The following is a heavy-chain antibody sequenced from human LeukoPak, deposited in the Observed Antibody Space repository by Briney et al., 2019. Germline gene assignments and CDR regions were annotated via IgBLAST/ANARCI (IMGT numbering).Heavy chain of an antibody. CDR1: GFILSTYW. D-gene: IGHD2-15*01. V-gene: IGHV3-7*01. Sequence: PGGSLRLSCAASGFILSTYWMSWVRQAPGKGLEWVANIKQDGSEKYYVDSVKGRFTISRDNAKNSLYLQMNSLRAEDTAVYYCATSPLRYCSGGSCYFDYWGQGTLVTVSS. J-gene: IGHJ4*02. CDR2: IKQDGSEK. CDR3: ATSPLRYCSGGSCYFDY.